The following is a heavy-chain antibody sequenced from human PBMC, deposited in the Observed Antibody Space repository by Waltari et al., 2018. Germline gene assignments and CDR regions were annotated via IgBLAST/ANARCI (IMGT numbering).Heavy chain of an antibody. CDR2: INSDGSLT. D-gene: IGHD3-16*01. J-gene: IGHJ5*01. Sequence: EVQLVESGGALVQPGGSLSLSCAASVFTFSTSWRHWVRQVQGKGLVWVSRINSDGSLTTSADSVKGRFTISRDNAKNTLYLQMNSLRVEDTAVYYCVRGLGDSWGQGTLVTVSS. V-gene: IGHV3-74*01. CDR3: VRGLGDS. CDR1: VFTFSTSW.